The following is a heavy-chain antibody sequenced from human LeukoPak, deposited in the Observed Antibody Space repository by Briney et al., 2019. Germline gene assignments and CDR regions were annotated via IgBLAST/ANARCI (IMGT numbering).Heavy chain of an antibody. V-gene: IGHV3-23*01. CDR1: GFTFSSYG. J-gene: IGHJ3*02. CDR3: ARDLQYAFDM. CDR2: ISRSGGTT. Sequence: GGSLRLSCAASGFTFSSYGMSWVRQAPGKGLEWVSAISRSGGTTYYADSVKGRFTISGDKSKNTLYLQLNSLRAEDTAVYYCARDLQYAFDMWGQGTVVTVSS.